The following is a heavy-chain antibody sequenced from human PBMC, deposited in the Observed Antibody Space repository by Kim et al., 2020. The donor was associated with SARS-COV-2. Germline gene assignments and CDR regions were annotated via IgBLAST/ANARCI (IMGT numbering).Heavy chain of an antibody. J-gene: IGHJ6*01. CDR2: ISYTGST. CDR3: ARDWELRYYYYGMDV. D-gene: IGHD1-7*01. Sequence: SETLSLTCSVSGGSISSSSHYWGWIRQPPGKGLEWIGSISYTGSTYYNPSLKSRVTISADTSKNQFSLNLTSVTAADTAANYCARDWELRYYYYGMDVWG. CDR1: GGSISSSSHY. V-gene: IGHV4-39*07.